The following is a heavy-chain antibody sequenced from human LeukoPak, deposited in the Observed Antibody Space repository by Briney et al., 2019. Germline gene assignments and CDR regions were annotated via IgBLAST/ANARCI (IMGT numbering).Heavy chain of an antibody. CDR3: ARHPYCGGDCYPPLWD. Sequence: GEPLKISCKGSGYSFTSYWIGWVRQMPGKGLEWMGIIYPGDSDTRYSPAFQGQVPISADKSISTAYLQWSSLKASDTAMYYCARHPYCGGDCYPPLWDWGQGTLVTVSS. CDR2: IYPGDSDT. D-gene: IGHD2-21*02. CDR1: GYSFTSYW. V-gene: IGHV5-51*01. J-gene: IGHJ4*02.